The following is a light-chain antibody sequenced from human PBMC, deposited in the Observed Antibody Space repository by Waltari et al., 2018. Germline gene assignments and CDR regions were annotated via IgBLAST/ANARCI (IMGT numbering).Light chain of an antibody. CDR2: DVT. Sequence: QSAPTQPASVSGSPGQSITISCPGTNSDVARYNLVSWYQQHPDKAPKLIIYDVTERPSGVSDRLSGSKSGNTASLTISGLQAEDEADYYCCSYAGSFTWVFGGGTKLTVL. V-gene: IGLV2-23*02. J-gene: IGLJ3*02. CDR3: CSYAGSFTWV. CDR1: NSDVARYNL.